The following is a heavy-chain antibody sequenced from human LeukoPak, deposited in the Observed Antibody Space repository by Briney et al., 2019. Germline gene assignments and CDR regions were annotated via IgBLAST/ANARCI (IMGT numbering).Heavy chain of an antibody. CDR2: IYTSGST. J-gene: IGHJ3*02. D-gene: IGHD3-22*01. V-gene: IGHV4-61*02. CDR1: GGSISSGSYY. Sequence: PSETLSLTCTVSGGSISSGSYYWSWIRQPAGKGLEWIGRIYTSGSTNYNPSLKSRVTISVDTSKNQFSLKLSSVTAADTAVYYCARETYYYDSSGYLSDAFDIWGQGTMVTVSS. CDR3: ARETYYYDSSGYLSDAFDI.